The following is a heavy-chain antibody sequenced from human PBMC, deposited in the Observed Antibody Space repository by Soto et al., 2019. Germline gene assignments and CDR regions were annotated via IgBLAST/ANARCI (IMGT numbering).Heavy chain of an antibody. J-gene: IGHJ4*02. CDR1: GYTFTSYA. CDR2: INAGNGNT. V-gene: IGHV1-3*01. D-gene: IGHD6-13*01. CDR3: ARDLGSSWTLFDY. Sequence: QVQLVQSGAEVKKPGASVKVSCKASGYTFTSYAMHWVRQAPGQRLEWMGWINAGNGNTKYSQKFQGRVTITRDTSVSTAYLELSSLRSEDTAVYYCARDLGSSWTLFDYCGQGTLVTVSS.